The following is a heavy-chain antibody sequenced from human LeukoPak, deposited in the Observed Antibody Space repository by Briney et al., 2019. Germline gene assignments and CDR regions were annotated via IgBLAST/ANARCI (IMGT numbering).Heavy chain of an antibody. D-gene: IGHD6-19*01. CDR1: GFTFSSYN. V-gene: IGHV3-21*05. Sequence: GGSLRLSCATSGFTFSSYNMSWVRQAPGKGLEWVSYIGPSGTSIYYADSVKGRFTISRDNAKNSLYLQMNSLRAEDTAVYYCVGSSSGWYYFDYWGQGTLVTVSS. J-gene: IGHJ4*02. CDR2: IGPSGTSI. CDR3: VGSSSGWYYFDY.